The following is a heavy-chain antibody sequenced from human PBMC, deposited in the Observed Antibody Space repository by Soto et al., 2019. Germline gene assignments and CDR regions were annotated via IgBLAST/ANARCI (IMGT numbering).Heavy chain of an antibody. CDR3: ARPAQMATPPEDY. J-gene: IGHJ4*02. Sequence: GESLKISCKGSGYRFTSQWISWVRQMPGKGLEWVGRIDPSDSYSNYSPSFQGHVTISADKSINTAYLHWSSLKASDTAMYFCARPAQMATPPEDYCGQRTLVTVSS. CDR2: IDPSDSYS. V-gene: IGHV5-10-1*01. D-gene: IGHD5-12*01. CDR1: GYRFTSQW.